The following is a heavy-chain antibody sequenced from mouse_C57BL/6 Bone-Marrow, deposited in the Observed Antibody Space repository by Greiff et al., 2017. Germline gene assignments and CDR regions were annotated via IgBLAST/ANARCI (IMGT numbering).Heavy chain of an antibody. D-gene: IGHD1-1*01. CDR1: GYTFTSYG. V-gene: IGHV1-81*01. CDR2: IYPRSGNT. Sequence: VKLQESGAELARPGASVKLSCKASGYTFTSYGISWVKQRTGQGLEWIGEIYPRSGNTYYNEKFKGKATLTADKSSSTAYMELRSLTSEDSAVYVCASAGYYGRSLYWYVDVWGTGTTVTVSS. CDR3: ASAGYYGRSLYWYVDV. J-gene: IGHJ1*03.